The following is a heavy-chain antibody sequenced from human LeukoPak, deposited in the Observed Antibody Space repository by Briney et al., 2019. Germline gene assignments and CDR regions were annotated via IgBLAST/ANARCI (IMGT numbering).Heavy chain of an antibody. CDR3: ARGGSGLVARL. CDR2: IKPNDGDT. D-gene: IGHD6-6*01. J-gene: IGHJ4*02. V-gene: IGHV1-2*02. Sequence: ASVKVSCKTSGYTFTGHHLHWLRQAPGQGLEWVGWIKPNDGDTNSAPNFQGRVTLTRDTSITTAYMEVSSLRPDDTAVYHCARGGSGLVARLWGQGTLVTVSS. CDR1: GYTFTGHH.